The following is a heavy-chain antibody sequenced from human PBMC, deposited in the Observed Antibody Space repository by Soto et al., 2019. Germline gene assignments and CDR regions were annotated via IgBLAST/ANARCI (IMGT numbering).Heavy chain of an antibody. Sequence: QVQLQESGPGLVKPSQTLSLTCTVSGGSISSGGYYWSWIRQHPGKGLEWIGYIYYSGSTYYNPSLKRRVTISVDTSKNQFSLKLSSVTAADTAVYYCARVGDIVVVPAAIWGMDVWGQGTTVTVSS. CDR3: ARVGDIVVVPAAIWGMDV. J-gene: IGHJ6*02. CDR2: IYYSGST. CDR1: GGSISSGGYY. V-gene: IGHV4-31*03. D-gene: IGHD2-2*01.